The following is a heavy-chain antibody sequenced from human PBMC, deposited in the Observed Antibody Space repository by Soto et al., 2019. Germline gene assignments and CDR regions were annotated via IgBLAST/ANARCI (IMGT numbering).Heavy chain of an antibody. Sequence: GASVKVSCKASGYTFTSYYMHWVRQAPGQGLEWMGIINPSGGSTSYAQKFQGRVTMTRDTSTSTVYMELSSLRSEDTAVYYCARDTVITYSPYFFDYWGQGTLVNVSS. CDR2: INPSGGST. J-gene: IGHJ4*02. D-gene: IGHD3-22*01. CDR3: ARDTVITYSPYFFDY. CDR1: GYTFTSYY. V-gene: IGHV1-46*01.